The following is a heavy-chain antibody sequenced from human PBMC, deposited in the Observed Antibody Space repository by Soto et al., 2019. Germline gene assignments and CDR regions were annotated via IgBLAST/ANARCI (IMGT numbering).Heavy chain of an antibody. CDR2: ISAYNGNT. Sequence: ASVKVSCKASGYTFTSYGIGWVRQAPGQGLEWMGWISAYNGNTNYAQKLQGRVTMTTDTSTSTAYMELRSLRSDDTAVYYCARVDMDYYDSSGLPIDAFDIWGQGTMVTVSS. J-gene: IGHJ3*02. D-gene: IGHD3-22*01. CDR3: ARVDMDYYDSSGLPIDAFDI. CDR1: GYTFTSYG. V-gene: IGHV1-18*01.